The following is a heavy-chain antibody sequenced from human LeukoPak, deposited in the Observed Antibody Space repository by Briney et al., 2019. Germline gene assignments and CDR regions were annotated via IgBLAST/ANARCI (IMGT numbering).Heavy chain of an antibody. CDR2: ISAYNGNT. Sequence: ASVKVSCKASGYTFTSYGISWVRQAPGQGLEWMGWISAYNGNTNYAQKLQGRVTMTTDTSTSTAYMELRSLRSDDTAVYYCAREWMVRGVIYPVGSNWFDPWGQGTLVTVSS. J-gene: IGHJ5*02. CDR1: GYTFTSYG. D-gene: IGHD3-10*01. CDR3: AREWMVRGVIYPVGSNWFDP. V-gene: IGHV1-18*01.